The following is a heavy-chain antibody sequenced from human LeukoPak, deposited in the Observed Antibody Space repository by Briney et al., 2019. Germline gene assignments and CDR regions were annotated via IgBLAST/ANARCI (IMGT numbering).Heavy chain of an antibody. V-gene: IGHV3-48*01. CDR1: GFSFNDYD. J-gene: IGHJ5*02. Sequence: GGSLRLSCAASGFSFNDYDMTWVRQAPGKGLEWISYISIRSNSIYYADSVQGRFTISRDNDKNSLYLQMNNLRAEDTALYYCARGPPLFDPWGQGTLVTVSS. CDR2: ISIRSNSI. CDR3: ARGPPLFDP.